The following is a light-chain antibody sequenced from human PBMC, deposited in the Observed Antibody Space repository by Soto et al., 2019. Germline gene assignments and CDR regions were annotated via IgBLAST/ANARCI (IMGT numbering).Light chain of an antibody. Sequence: IVLTQSPGTLSFSPGERGSLSCRTSQSVSSSYLAWYQQKPGQAPRLLIYGASSRATGIPDRFSGSGSGTDFTLTISRLEPEDFAVYYCQQYGSSPLTFGGGTKVDIK. CDR1: QSVSSSY. CDR2: GAS. J-gene: IGKJ4*01. CDR3: QQYGSSPLT. V-gene: IGKV3-20*01.